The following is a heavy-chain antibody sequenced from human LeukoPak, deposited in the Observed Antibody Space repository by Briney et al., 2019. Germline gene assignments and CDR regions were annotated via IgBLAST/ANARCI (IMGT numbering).Heavy chain of an antibody. D-gene: IGHD2-15*01. CDR3: ARIKLTYSAFDI. V-gene: IGHV4-4*07. J-gene: IGHJ3*02. CDR2: IYTSGST. Sequence: PSETLSLTCTVSGGSISSYYWSWIRQPAGKGLEWIGRIYTSGSTNYNPSLKSRVTMSVDASKNQFSLKLSAVTAADTAVYYCARIKLTYSAFDIWGQGTMVTVSS. CDR1: GGSISSYY.